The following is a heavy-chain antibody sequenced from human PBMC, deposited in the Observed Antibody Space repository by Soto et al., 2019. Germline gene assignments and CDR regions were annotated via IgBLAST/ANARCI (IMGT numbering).Heavy chain of an antibody. Sequence: LGESLKISCKGSGYSFTSYWIGWVRHMPGKGLEWMGIIYPGDSDTRYSPSFQGQVTISADKSISTAYLQWSSLKASDTAMYYCARHKFPRYYGSGSYYSVDYGMDVWGQGTTVTVSS. V-gene: IGHV5-51*01. CDR3: ARHKFPRYYGSGSYYSVDYGMDV. CDR2: IYPGDSDT. D-gene: IGHD3-10*01. J-gene: IGHJ6*02. CDR1: GYSFTSYW.